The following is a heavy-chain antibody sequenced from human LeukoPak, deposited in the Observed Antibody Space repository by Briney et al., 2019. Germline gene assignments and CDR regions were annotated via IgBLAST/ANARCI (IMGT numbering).Heavy chain of an antibody. CDR3: ARDVRMDV. CDR2: ISYDGSNK. CDR1: GFTFSSYA. Sequence: GRSLRLSCAASGFTFSSYAMHWVRQAPGKGLEWVAVISYDGSNKYYADSVKGRFTISRDNSKNTLYQQMNSLRAEDTAVYYCARDVRMDVWGQGTTVTVSS. V-gene: IGHV3-30-3*01. J-gene: IGHJ6*02.